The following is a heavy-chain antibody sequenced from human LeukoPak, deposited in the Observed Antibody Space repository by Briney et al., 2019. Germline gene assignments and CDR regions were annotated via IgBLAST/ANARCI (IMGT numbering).Heavy chain of an antibody. Sequence: GGSLRLSCAVSGFTFSSYVMTWVRQAPGKGLEWVSVISLRGDSTYYADSVKGRFITYRDNSKNMLYLQMNSLRADDTAMYYCAKDFSRLYHYYGMDVWGQGTTVTVSS. D-gene: IGHD6-13*01. J-gene: IGHJ6*02. CDR3: AKDFSRLYHYYGMDV. CDR1: GFTFSSYV. V-gene: IGHV3-23*01. CDR2: ISLRGDST.